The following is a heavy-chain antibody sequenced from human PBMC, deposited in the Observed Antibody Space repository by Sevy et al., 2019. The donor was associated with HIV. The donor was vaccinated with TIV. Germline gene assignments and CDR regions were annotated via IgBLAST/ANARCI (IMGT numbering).Heavy chain of an antibody. CDR1: GFSFSYYG. J-gene: IGHJ6*02. V-gene: IGHV3-30*18. Sequence: GGSLRLSCIGSGFSFSYYGIHWVRQAPGKGLDWVALISHDGINEYYADSVKGRFTISRDNSKNTVFLEMNSLRNEDTANYFGANAYSGSYSHSYLYALDVWGQGTTVTVSS. CDR2: ISHDGINE. D-gene: IGHD1-26*01. CDR3: ANAYSGSYSHSYLYALDV.